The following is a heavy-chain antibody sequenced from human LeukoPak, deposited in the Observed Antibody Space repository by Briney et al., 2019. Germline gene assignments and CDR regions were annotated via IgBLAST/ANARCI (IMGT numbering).Heavy chain of an antibody. J-gene: IGHJ5*02. V-gene: IGHV4-30-4*07. CDR2: IYYSGNT. CDR3: ARGSHYYDTSGYYNWFDP. D-gene: IGHD3-22*01. CDR1: GDSISSGDYS. Sequence: SETLSLTCAVSGDSISSGDYSWNWIRQPPGKGLEWIGFIYYSGNTYYNPSLKSRVTISVDTSKNQFSLKLNSVTAADTAVYYCARGSHYYDTSGYYNWFDPWGQGTLVTVSS.